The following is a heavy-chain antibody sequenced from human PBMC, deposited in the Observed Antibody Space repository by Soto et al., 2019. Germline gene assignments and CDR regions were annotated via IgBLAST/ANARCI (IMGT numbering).Heavy chain of an antibody. CDR2: ISGSGGST. D-gene: IGHD6-13*01. Sequence: GGSLRLSCAASGFTFSSYAMNWVRQAPGKGLEWVSGISGSGGSTYYADSVKGRFTISRDNAKNSLYLQMNSLRAEDTAVYYCARDSKGIAAEGERTYYYYGMDVWGQGTTVTVSS. CDR1: GFTFSSYA. CDR3: ARDSKGIAAEGERTYYYYGMDV. V-gene: IGHV3-23*01. J-gene: IGHJ6*02.